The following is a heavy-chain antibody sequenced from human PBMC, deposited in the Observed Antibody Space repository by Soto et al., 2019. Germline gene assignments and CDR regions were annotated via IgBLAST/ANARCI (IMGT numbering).Heavy chain of an antibody. V-gene: IGHV4-34*01. D-gene: IGHD3-3*01. CDR2: INHSGST. CDR1: GGSFSGYY. J-gene: IGHJ4*02. Sequence: SETLSLTCAVYGGSFSGYYWSWIRQPPGKGLEWIGEINHSGSTNYNPSLKSRVTISVDTSKNQFSLKLSSVTAADTAVYYCARGRNVLRFLEWPLYYFDYWGQGTLVTVSS. CDR3: ARGRNVLRFLEWPLYYFDY.